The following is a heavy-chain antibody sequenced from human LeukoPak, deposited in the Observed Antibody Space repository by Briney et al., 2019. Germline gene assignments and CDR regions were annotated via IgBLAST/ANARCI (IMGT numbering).Heavy chain of an antibody. D-gene: IGHD3-22*01. CDR2: IYYSATT. CDR3: ARSSGYLFDP. V-gene: IGHV4-39*01. Sequence: PSETLSLTCTVSGGSISSSSYYWGWIRQPPGKGLEWIGSIYYSATTYYNPFLKSRVSISVDTSKNQFSLKLSSVSAADTAVYYCARSSGYLFDPWGQGTLVTVSS. J-gene: IGHJ5*02. CDR1: GGSISSSSYY.